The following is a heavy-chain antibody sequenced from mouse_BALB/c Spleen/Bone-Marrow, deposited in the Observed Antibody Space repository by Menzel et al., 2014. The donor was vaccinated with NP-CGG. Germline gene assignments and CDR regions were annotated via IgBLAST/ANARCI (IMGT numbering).Heavy chain of an antibody. CDR2: IDPYYGGT. D-gene: IGHD3-1*01. J-gene: IGHJ3*01. CDR1: GYSFTDYN. CDR3: ARRGSSGYWFAY. Sequence: VQLKESGPELEKPGASVKISCQASGYSFTDYNINWVKQSNGKSLEWLGNIDPYYGGTSYNQKFKAKATLTVDRSSSTAYMQLKSLTSEDSAVYYCARRGSSGYWFAYWGQGTLVTVSA. V-gene: IGHV1-39*01.